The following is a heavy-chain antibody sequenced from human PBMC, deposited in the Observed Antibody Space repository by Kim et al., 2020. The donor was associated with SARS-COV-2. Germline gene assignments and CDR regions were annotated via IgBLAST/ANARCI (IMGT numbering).Heavy chain of an antibody. J-gene: IGHJ4*02. CDR1: GFSFSLFS. D-gene: IGHD5-12*01. Sequence: GGSLRLSCAASGFSFSLFSMDWVRQAPGKGLEWVAYISSGGDTIHYSDSANGRFTISRDNARNSVSMQMNNLRDEDTAVYYCARGWLQNSFDYWGQGNPVTVSS. CDR3: ARGWLQNSFDY. CDR2: ISSGGDTI. V-gene: IGHV3-48*02.